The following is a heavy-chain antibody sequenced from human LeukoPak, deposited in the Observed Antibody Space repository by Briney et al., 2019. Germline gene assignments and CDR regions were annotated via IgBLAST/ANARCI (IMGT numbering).Heavy chain of an antibody. V-gene: IGHV3-23*01. CDR3: ARGYYGSGSYHPSIDI. CDR1: GFTFSSYA. J-gene: IGHJ3*02. Sequence: GGSLRLSCAASGFTFSSYAMSWVRQAPGKGLEWVSAISGSGGSTYYADSVKGRFTISRDNSKNTLYLQMNSLRADDTAVYYCARGYYGSGSYHPSIDIWGQGTMVTVSS. D-gene: IGHD3-10*01. CDR2: ISGSGGST.